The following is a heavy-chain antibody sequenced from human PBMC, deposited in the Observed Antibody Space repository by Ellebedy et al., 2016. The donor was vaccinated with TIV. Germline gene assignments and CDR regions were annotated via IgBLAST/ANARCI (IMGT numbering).Heavy chain of an antibody. Sequence: SETLSLTCTVSGGSISSSSYYWGWIRQPPGKGLEWIGSIYYSGSTYYNPSLKSRVTISVDTSKNHFSLKVSSVTAADTAVYYCARGGAARSYYYGMDVWGQGTTVTVSS. J-gene: IGHJ6*02. V-gene: IGHV4-39*07. D-gene: IGHD1-26*01. CDR3: ARGGAARSYYYGMDV. CDR2: IYYSGST. CDR1: GGSISSSSYY.